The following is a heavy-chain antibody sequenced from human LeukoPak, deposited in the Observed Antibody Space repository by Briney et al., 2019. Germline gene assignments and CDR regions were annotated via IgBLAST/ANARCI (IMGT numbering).Heavy chain of an antibody. CDR1: GFIVSSSY. Sequence: GGSLRLSCAASGFIVSSSYMSWVRQTPGKGLEWVSTFERGGHTAYADSVKGRFTTSRDVSENTIYLQMNSLRVEDTAVYYCAKGDTDCTCPGYWGQGTLVTVSS. J-gene: IGHJ4*02. CDR2: FERGGHT. CDR3: AKGDTDCTCPGY. V-gene: IGHV3-53*01. D-gene: IGHD2-21*02.